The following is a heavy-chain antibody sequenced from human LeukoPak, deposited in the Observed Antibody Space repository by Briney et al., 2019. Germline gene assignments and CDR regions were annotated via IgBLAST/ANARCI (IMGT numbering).Heavy chain of an antibody. D-gene: IGHD6-19*01. CDR2: IIPILGIA. Sequence: SVRVSCKASGGTFSSYAISWVRQAPGQGLEWMGRIIPILGIANYAQKFQGRVTITADKSTSTAYMELSSLRSEDTAVYYCARGIAVAGTGFDYWGQGTLVTVSS. CDR1: GGTFSSYA. CDR3: ARGIAVAGTGFDY. V-gene: IGHV1-69*04. J-gene: IGHJ4*02.